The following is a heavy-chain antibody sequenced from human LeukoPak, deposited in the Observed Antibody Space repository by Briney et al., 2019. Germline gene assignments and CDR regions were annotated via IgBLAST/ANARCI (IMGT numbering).Heavy chain of an antibody. CDR2: INSRDNII. J-gene: IGHJ3*02. V-gene: IGHV3-48*03. CDR3: ARGGYCTSTICYSLNAFDI. D-gene: IGHD2-2*01. Sequence: GGSLRLSCAASGFTVSTYEMNWVRQAPGKGLEWVSYINSRDNIIYYADSVKGRFTISRDDAKNSLSLQMNSLRAEDTAVYYCARGGYCTSTICYSLNAFDIWGQGTMVTVSS. CDR1: GFTVSTYE.